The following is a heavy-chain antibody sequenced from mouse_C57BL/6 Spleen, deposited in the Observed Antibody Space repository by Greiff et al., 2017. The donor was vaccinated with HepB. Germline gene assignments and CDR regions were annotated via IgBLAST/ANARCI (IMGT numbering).Heavy chain of an antibody. CDR1: GYTFTSYW. V-gene: IGHV1-69*01. J-gene: IGHJ4*01. CDR3: ARGGYDEAMDY. Sequence: VQLQQPGAELVMPGASVKLSCKASGYTFTSYWMHWVKQRPGQGLEWIGEIDPSDSYTNYNQKFKGKSTLTVDKSSSTAYMQRSSLTSEDSAVYYCARGGYDEAMDYWGQGTSVTVSS. CDR2: IDPSDSYT. D-gene: IGHD2-2*01.